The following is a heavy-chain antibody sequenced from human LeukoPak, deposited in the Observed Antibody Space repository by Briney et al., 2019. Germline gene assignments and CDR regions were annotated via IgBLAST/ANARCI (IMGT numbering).Heavy chain of an antibody. CDR3: ARAGRCSSTSCYEGPDYYYYGMDV. CDR2: INPGGGST. J-gene: IGHJ6*02. D-gene: IGHD2-2*01. CDR1: GYTFINYY. Sequence: GASVKVSCKASGYTFINYYMHWVRQAPGQGLEWMGMINPGGGSTSIVQKFQGRVTMTRDTSTSTVYMEVSSLRSEDTAVYYCARAGRCSSTSCYEGPDYYYYGMDVWGQGTTVTVSS. V-gene: IGHV1-46*01.